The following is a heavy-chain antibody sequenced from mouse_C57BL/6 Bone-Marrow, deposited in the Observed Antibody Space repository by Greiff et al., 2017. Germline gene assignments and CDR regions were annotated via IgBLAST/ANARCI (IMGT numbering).Heavy chain of an antibody. Sequence: EVMLVESGGGLVKPGGSLKLSCAASGFTFSDYGMHWVRQAPEKGLEWVAYISSGSSTIYYADTVKGRFTISRDNAKNTLFLQMTSLRSEDTAMYYCARPLYYGSSSFAYVGQGTLVTVSA. V-gene: IGHV5-17*01. CDR1: GFTFSDYG. CDR3: ARPLYYGSSSFAY. J-gene: IGHJ3*01. D-gene: IGHD1-1*01. CDR2: ISSGSSTI.